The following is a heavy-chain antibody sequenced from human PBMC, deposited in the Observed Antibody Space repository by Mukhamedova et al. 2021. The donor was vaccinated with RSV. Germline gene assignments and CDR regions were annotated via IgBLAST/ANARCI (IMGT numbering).Heavy chain of an antibody. CDR2: ISSDGSIT. CDR3: ARELAAKTGSYWLNWLDP. V-gene: IGHV3-74*01. Sequence: VSRISSDGSITNYADSVKGRFTISRDNAKNTLYLQMNSLGGEDTAVYYCARELAAKTGSYWLNWLDPWGQGTLVTVSS. J-gene: IGHJ5*02. D-gene: IGHD3-10*01.